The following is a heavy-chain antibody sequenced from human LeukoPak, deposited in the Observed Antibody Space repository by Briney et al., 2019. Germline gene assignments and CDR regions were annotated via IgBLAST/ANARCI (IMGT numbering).Heavy chain of an antibody. CDR2: INAGNGNT. J-gene: IGHJ6*02. V-gene: IGHV1-3*01. D-gene: IGHD1-7*01. CDR3: ARAINRYNWNSRFYYYYYGMDV. Sequence: ASVKVSCKASGYTFTSYAMHWVRQAPGQRLEWMGWINAGNGNTKYSQKFQGRVIITRDTSASTAYMELSSLRSEDTAVYYCARAINRYNWNSRFYYYYYGMDVWGQGTTVTVSS. CDR1: GYTFTSYA.